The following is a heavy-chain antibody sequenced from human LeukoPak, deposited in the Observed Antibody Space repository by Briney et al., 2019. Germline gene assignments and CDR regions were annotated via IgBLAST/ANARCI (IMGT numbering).Heavy chain of an antibody. CDR3: ARVVGGGPDAFDI. D-gene: IGHD2-21*01. CDR2: INPNSGGT. Sequence: ASVKVSCKASGYTFTDYYMHWVRQAPGQGLEWMGWINPNSGGTNYAQKFQGRVTMTRDTSISTTYMEVSRLRSDDTAVYYCARVVGGGPDAFDIWGQGTMVSVSS. CDR1: GYTFTDYY. V-gene: IGHV1-2*02. J-gene: IGHJ3*02.